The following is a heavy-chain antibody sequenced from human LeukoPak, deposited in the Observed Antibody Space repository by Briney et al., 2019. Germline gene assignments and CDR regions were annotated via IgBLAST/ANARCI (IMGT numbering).Heavy chain of an antibody. Sequence: ASETLSLTCTVSGGSVSSGSYYWSWIRQPPGKGLEWIGYIYYSGSTNYSPSLRSRVTISADTSKNQFSLKLSSVTAADTAVYYCARGVVAGNFDYWGQGTLVTVSS. D-gene: IGHD6-19*01. CDR1: GGSVSSGSYY. J-gene: IGHJ4*02. CDR2: IYYSGST. CDR3: ARGVVAGNFDY. V-gene: IGHV4-61*01.